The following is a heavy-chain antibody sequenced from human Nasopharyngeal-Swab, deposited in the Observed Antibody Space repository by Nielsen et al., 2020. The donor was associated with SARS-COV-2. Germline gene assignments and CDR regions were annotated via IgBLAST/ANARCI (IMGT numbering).Heavy chain of an antibody. Sequence: VRQAPGKGLEWVSGISWNSGSIGYADSVKGRFTISRDNAKNSLYLQMNSLRAEDTALYYCAKGGGYSYGYDYWGQGTLVTVSS. J-gene: IGHJ4*02. CDR2: ISWNSGSI. CDR3: AKGGGYSYGYDY. V-gene: IGHV3-9*01. D-gene: IGHD5-18*01.